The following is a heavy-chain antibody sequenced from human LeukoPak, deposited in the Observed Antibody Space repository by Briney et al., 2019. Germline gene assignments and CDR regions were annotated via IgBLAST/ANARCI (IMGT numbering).Heavy chain of an antibody. CDR1: GFSFSTYA. CDR3: ARALGYCSGGTCHRHFDY. Sequence: GGSLRLSCAASGFSFSTYAMNWVRQTPGKGLEWVSYITNTGGTTYSADSVKGRFTISRDNAKNSLYLQMNSPRDEDTAIYYCARALGYCSGGTCHRHFDYWGQGTLVTVSS. J-gene: IGHJ4*02. D-gene: IGHD2-15*01. V-gene: IGHV3-48*02. CDR2: ITNTGGTT.